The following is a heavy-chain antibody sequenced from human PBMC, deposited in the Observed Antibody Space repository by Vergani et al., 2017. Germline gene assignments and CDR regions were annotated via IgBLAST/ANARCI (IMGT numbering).Heavy chain of an antibody. V-gene: IGHV4-59*01. CDR3: ARVGYSGSPGAFDI. CDR2: IYYSGST. J-gene: IGHJ3*02. Sequence: QVQLQESGPGLVKPSETLSLTCTVSGGSISSCYWSWIRQPPGKGLEWIGYIYYSGSTNYNPSLKSRVSISVDTSKNQFSLKLSSVTAADTAVYYCARVGYSGSPGAFDIWGQGTMVTVSS. D-gene: IGHD1-26*01. CDR1: GGSISSCY.